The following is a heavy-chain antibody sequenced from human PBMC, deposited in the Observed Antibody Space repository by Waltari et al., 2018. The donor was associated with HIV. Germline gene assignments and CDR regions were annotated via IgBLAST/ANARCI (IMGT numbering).Heavy chain of an antibody. CDR1: GFIFSNYA. Sequence: EVQLLESGGGLVQPGGSLRLSCATSGFIFSNYAMSWVRQAPGEGLEWVSTIRSIGETTYYADSVKGRFTTTRANSKDTLYLQMNSLRAEDTAVYYCAKDSMGAIDVEDYFDFWGQGTLVTVSS. CDR3: AKDSMGAIDVEDYFDF. J-gene: IGHJ4*02. D-gene: IGHD1-26*01. V-gene: IGHV3-23*01. CDR2: IRSIGETT.